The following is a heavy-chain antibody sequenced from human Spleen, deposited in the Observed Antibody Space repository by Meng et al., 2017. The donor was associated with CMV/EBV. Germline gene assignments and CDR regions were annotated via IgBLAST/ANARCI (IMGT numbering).Heavy chain of an antibody. V-gene: IGHV6-1*01. CDR1: GDSVSSNSAA. J-gene: IGHJ4*02. CDR2: TSYRSRLFF. Sequence: CAISGDSVSSNSAAWNWSRQSPSGGLEWLGRTSYRSRLFFDYAVSVRGRMTINPDTSKNHFSLQLNSVTPEDTAVYYCGRESDGGYDNWGQGTLVTVSS. CDR3: GRESDGGYDN. D-gene: IGHD3-22*01.